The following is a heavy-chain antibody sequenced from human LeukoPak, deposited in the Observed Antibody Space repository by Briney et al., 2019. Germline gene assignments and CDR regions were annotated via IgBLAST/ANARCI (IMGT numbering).Heavy chain of an antibody. J-gene: IGHJ2*01. CDR1: GGSISSGDYY. D-gene: IGHD2-8*01. V-gene: IGHV4-30-4*08. CDR2: IYYSGST. Sequence: PSQTLSLTCTVSGGSISSGDYYWSWLRQPPGKGLEWIGYIYYSGSTYYNPSLKSRVTISVDTSKNQFSLKLSSATAADTAVYYCARWADIVLMVYAIDWYFDLWGRGTLVTVSS. CDR3: ARWADIVLMVYAIDWYFDL.